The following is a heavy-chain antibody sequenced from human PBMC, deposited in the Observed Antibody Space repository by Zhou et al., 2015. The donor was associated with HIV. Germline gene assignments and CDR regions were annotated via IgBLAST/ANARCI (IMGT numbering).Heavy chain of an antibody. V-gene: IGHV1-69*01. D-gene: IGHD6-13*01. CDR2: IIPIFGTA. CDR1: GGTFSSYA. CDR3: ARGLSVSSSWMYYFDY. J-gene: IGHJ4*02. Sequence: QVQLVQSGAEVKKPGSSVKVSCKASGGTFSSYAISWVRQAPGQGLEWMGGIIPIFGTANYAQKFQGRVTITADESTSTAYMELSSLRSEDTAVYYCARGLSVSSSWMYYFDYWGPGNPGHRSPQ.